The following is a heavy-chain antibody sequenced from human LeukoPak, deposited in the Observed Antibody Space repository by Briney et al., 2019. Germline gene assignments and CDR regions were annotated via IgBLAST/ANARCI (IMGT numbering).Heavy chain of an antibody. V-gene: IGHV1-58*01. Sequence: ASVKVSCKASGFTFTSSAVQWVRQARGQRLEWIGWIVVGSGNTNHAQKFQERVTITRDMSTSTAYMELSSLRSEDTAVYYCAADPSGDRYDYWGQGTLVTVSS. D-gene: IGHD2-21*01. CDR2: IVVGSGNT. CDR3: AADPSGDRYDY. J-gene: IGHJ4*02. CDR1: GFTFTSSA.